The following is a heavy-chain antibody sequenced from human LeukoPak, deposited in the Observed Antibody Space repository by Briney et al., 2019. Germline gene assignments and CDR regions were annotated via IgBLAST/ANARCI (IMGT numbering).Heavy chain of an antibody. V-gene: IGHV3-7*03. Sequence: GGSLRLSCVVSGFIFSDYWMSWVRQAPGKGLEWVANIKQDGSAKHYVDSVKGRFTISRDNAKNSLYLQMNSLRAEDTAIYYCARRYFDYWGQGTLVTVSS. CDR1: GFIFSDYW. CDR2: IKQDGSAK. J-gene: IGHJ4*02. CDR3: ARRYFDY.